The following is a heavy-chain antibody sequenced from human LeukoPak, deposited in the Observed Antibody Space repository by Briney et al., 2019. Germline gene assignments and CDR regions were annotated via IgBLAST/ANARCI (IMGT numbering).Heavy chain of an antibody. CDR3: AKCNPAGGLWIIDY. D-gene: IGHD3-16*01. CDR1: GFTFSSYA. CDR2: ISGRGGST. J-gene: IGHJ4*02. V-gene: IGHV3-23*01. Sequence: PGGSLRLSCAASGFTFSSYAMSWVRQAPGKGLEWVSVISGRGGSTSYADSVKGRFTTSRDNSKNTLYPQMNSLRAEDTAVYYCAKCNPAGGLWIIDYWGQGTLVTVSS.